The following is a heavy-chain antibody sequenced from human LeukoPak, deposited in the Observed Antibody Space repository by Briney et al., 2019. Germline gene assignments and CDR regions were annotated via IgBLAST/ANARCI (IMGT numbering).Heavy chain of an antibody. V-gene: IGHV3-23*01. D-gene: IGHD3-9*01. CDR1: GFTFDDYG. CDR3: AKDWHYDILTGLYFDY. Sequence: GGSLRLSCAASGFTFDDYGMSWVRQAPGKGLEWVSAISGSGGSTYYADSVKGRFTISRDNSKNTLYLQMNSLRAEDTAVYYCAKDWHYDILTGLYFDYWGQGTLVTVSS. J-gene: IGHJ4*02. CDR2: ISGSGGST.